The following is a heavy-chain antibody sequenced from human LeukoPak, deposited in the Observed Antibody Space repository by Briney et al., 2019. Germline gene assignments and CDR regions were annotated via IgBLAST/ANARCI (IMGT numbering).Heavy chain of an antibody. V-gene: IGHV3-7*03. J-gene: IGHJ4*02. Sequence: GGSLRLSCAASGFTFSSYEMNWVRQAPGKGLEWVANIKQDGSEKYYVDSVKGRFTISRDNAKNSLYLQMNSLRAEDTAVYYCASKRYYYGSGSSNFDYWGQGTLVTVSS. CDR3: ASKRYYYGSGSSNFDY. D-gene: IGHD3-10*01. CDR2: IKQDGSEK. CDR1: GFTFSSYE.